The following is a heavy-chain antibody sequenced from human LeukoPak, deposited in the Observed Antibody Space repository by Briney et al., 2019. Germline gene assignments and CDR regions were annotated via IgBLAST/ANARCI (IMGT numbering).Heavy chain of an antibody. D-gene: IGHD3-3*01. CDR2: IIPIFGTA. Sequence: ASVKVSCKASGGTFSSYAISWVRQAPGQGLEWMGGIIPIFGTANYAQKFQGRVTITADESTGTAYMELSSLRSEDTAVYYCASLPRGYDFWSGYYTGMIDYGMDVWGQGTTVTVSS. CDR3: ASLPRGYDFWSGYYTGMIDYGMDV. CDR1: GGTFSSYA. V-gene: IGHV1-69*13. J-gene: IGHJ6*02.